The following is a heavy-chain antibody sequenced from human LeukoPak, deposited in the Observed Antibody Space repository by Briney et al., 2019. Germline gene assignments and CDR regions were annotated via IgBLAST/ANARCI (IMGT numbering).Heavy chain of an antibody. Sequence: SETLSLTCTVSGGSISSSGYYWGWIRQPPGKGLEWIGSIYYSGSTYYNPSLKSRVTISVDTSKNQFSLQLNSVTPEDTAVYYCARAATGARWYVDYFDYWGQGTLVTVSS. D-gene: IGHD7-27*01. CDR3: ARAATGARWYVDYFDY. CDR1: GGSISSSGYY. J-gene: IGHJ4*02. V-gene: IGHV4-39*01. CDR2: IYYSGST.